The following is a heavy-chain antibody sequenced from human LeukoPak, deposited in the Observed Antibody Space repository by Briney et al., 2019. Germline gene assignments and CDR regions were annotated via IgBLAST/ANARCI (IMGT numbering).Heavy chain of an antibody. J-gene: IGHJ3*02. CDR1: EFTFSTSA. Sequence: GGSLRLSCAASEFTFSTSAMSWVRQAPGKGLEWVSTIRSSASAMFYADSVKGRFTISRDDAKNSLYLQTSSLRDEDTAVYYCARCKRGDYGAFDIWGLGTMVTVSS. CDR3: ARCKRGDYGAFDI. CDR2: IRSSASAM. D-gene: IGHD4-17*01. V-gene: IGHV3-48*02.